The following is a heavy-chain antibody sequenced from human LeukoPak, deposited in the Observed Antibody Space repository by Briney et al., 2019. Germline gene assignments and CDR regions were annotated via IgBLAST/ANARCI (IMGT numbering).Heavy chain of an antibody. D-gene: IGHD2-21*02. V-gene: IGHV3-20*04. CDR1: GFTFDRFG. J-gene: IGHJ6*03. Sequence: GGSLRLSCVVSGFTFDRFGLSWVRQAPGKGLEWVSGINWNGGSTGYADSVKGRFTISRDNAKNSLYLQMNSLRAEDTALYYCARAYCGGDCYNFYYYYMDVWGKGTTVTVSS. CDR3: ARAYCGGDCYNFYYYYMDV. CDR2: INWNGGST.